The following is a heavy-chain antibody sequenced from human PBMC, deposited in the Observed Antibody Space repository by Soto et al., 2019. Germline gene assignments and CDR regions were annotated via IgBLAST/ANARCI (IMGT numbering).Heavy chain of an antibody. J-gene: IGHJ4*02. CDR3: ARDVIGEAVGWAFDF. CDR1: GYTFVSHY. V-gene: IGHV1-46*04. CDR2: IDLSGFRT. D-gene: IGHD6-13*01. Sequence: QVQLVQSGPEVREPGTSVKISCTASGYTFVSHYIHWVRQAPGQRPEWMGIIDLSGFRTSYSQKMRDRVVITRNTSTSTVYMEMFSLTSEATAFYCARDVIGEAVGWAFDFWGQGTLVTVSS.